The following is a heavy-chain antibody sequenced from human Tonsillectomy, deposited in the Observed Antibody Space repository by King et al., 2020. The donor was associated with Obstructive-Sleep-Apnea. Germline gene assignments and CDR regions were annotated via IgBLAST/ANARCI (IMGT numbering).Heavy chain of an antibody. D-gene: IGHD6-19*01. J-gene: IGHJ4*02. CDR3: ASRYTSGWYHY. Sequence: QLQESGPGLVKPSETLSLTCSVSGGSISSSTYYWGWIRQPPGKGLEWIGSIYYSGSTYYNPSLKSRVSISVDTSKNQFSLKLSSVTAADTAVYYCASRYTSGWYHYWGQGTLVTVSS. CDR2: IYYSGST. V-gene: IGHV4-39*07. CDR1: GGSISSSTYY.